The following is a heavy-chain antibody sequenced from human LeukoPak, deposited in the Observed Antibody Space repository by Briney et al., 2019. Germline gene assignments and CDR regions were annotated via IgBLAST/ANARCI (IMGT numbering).Heavy chain of an antibody. J-gene: IGHJ4*02. CDR2: ISGSGGST. CDR1: GFTFSSYA. D-gene: IGHD1-26*01. V-gene: IGHV3-23*01. Sequence: QPGGSLRLSCAASGFTFSSYAMSWVRQAPGKGLEWVSAISGSGGSTYYADSVKGRFTISRDNSKNTLYLQMNSLRAEDTAVYYCAKGEKRYVGATYDYWGQGTLVTVSS. CDR3: AKGEKRYVGATYDY.